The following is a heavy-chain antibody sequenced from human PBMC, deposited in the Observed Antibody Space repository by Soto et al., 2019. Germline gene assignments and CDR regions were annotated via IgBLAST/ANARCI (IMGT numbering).Heavy chain of an antibody. J-gene: IGHJ4*02. CDR1: GGSISSYY. D-gene: IGHD3-22*01. CDR2: IYYSGST. V-gene: IGHV4-59*08. CDR3: ARSVGDYYDSSGYYSTDY. Sequence: PSETLSLTCTVSGGSISSYYWSWIRQPPGKGLEWIGYIYYSGSTNYNPSLKSRVTISVDTSKNQFSLKLSSVTAADTAVYYCARSVGDYYDSSGYYSTDYWGQGTLVTVSS.